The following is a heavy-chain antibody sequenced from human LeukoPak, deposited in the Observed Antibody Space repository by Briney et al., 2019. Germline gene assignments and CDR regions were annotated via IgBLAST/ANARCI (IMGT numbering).Heavy chain of an antibody. CDR2: ISSTSTYT. CDR1: GFTFSDYY. J-gene: IGHJ3*02. D-gene: IGHD1-26*01. CDR3: ARPRVVGAHDAFDI. V-gene: IGHV3-11*06. Sequence: GGSLRLSCAASGFTFSDYYMNWIRQAPRQGLEWISYISSTSTYTNYADSVKGRFTISRDNAKNSLYLQMNSLRAEDTAVYYCARPRVVGAHDAFDIWGQGTMVTVSS.